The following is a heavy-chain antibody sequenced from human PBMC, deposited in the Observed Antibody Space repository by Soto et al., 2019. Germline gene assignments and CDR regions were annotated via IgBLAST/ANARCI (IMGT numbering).Heavy chain of an antibody. V-gene: IGHV4-59*01. CDR1: GASISRYY. D-gene: IGHD2-21*01. CDR2: LYNTGST. Sequence: PSETLSLTCTVSGASISRYYWSWIRQSPGKGLEWIGYLYNTGSTIYNPSLKSRVTISVDTSKNQFSLKMNSVTAADTAVYYCARDLWGYSGGASSPLDVWCQATTVTVSS. J-gene: IGHJ6*02. CDR3: ARDLWGYSGGASSPLDV.